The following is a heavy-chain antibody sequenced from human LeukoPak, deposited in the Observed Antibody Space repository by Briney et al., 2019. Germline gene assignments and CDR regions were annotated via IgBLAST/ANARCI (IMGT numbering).Heavy chain of an antibody. D-gene: IGHD5-12*01. Sequence: QPGRSLRLSCAAAGFTFEDYAMHWVRQGPGKGLEGVSGINWNSDSIGYADSVKGRFTTSRDNAKNSLYLQMNSLRAEDTAFYYCAINGGGDSGYGHFDYWGQGTLVTVSS. V-gene: IGHV3-9*01. CDR1: GFTFEDYA. J-gene: IGHJ4*02. CDR2: INWNSDSI. CDR3: AINGGGDSGYGHFDY.